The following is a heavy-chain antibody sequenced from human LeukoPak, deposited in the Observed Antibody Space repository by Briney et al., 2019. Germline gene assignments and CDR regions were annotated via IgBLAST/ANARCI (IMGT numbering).Heavy chain of an antibody. Sequence: GGSLRLSCAGSGFTFSSYAMSWVRQAPGKGLEWVSAISGSGGSTYYADSVKGRFTISRDNSKNTLYLQMNSLRAEDTAVYYCAKDSTADSGNYWGQGTLVTVSS. V-gene: IGHV3-23*01. CDR2: ISGSGGST. CDR1: GFTFSSYA. J-gene: IGHJ4*02. D-gene: IGHD1-26*01. CDR3: AKDSTADSGNY.